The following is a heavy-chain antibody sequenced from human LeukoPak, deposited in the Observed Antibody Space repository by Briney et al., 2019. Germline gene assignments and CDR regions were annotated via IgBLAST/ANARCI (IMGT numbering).Heavy chain of an antibody. CDR1: GYTFSTYD. CDR2: ISTYNGNT. CDR3: ARDRWDPYLIAAAGDDNWFDP. Sequence: ASVKVSCKASGYTFSTYDINWVRQAPGQGLEWMGWISTYNGNTNYAQKLQGRVTMTTDTSTSTAYMELRSLRSDDTAVYYCARDRWDPYLIAAAGDDNWFDPWGQGTLVTVSS. J-gene: IGHJ5*02. V-gene: IGHV1-18*01. D-gene: IGHD6-13*01.